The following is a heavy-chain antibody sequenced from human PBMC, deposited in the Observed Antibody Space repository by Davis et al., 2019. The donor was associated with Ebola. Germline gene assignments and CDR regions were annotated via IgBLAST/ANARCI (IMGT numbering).Heavy chain of an antibody. J-gene: IGHJ6*02. D-gene: IGHD6-6*01. CDR3: AREYSSSSTYYYYGMDV. CDR1: GGSFSGYY. V-gene: IGHV4-34*01. CDR2: IHHSGST. Sequence: SETLSLTCAVYGGSFSGYYWSWIRQPPGKGLEWIGEIHHSGSTNYNPSLKSRVTISVNTSKNQFSLKLSSVTAADTAVYYCAREYSSSSTYYYYGMDVWGQGTTVTVSS.